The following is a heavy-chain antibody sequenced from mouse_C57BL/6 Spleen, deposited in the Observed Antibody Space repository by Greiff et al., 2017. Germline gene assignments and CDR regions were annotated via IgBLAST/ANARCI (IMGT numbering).Heavy chain of an antibody. CDR1: GFTFSNYW. D-gene: IGHD2-2*01. J-gene: IGHJ1*03. CDR2: IRLKSDNYAT. Sequence: EVMLVESGGGLVQPGGSMKLSCVASGFTFSNYWMNWVRQSPEKGLEWVAQIRLKSDNYATHYAESVKGRFTISRDDSKSSVYLQMNNLRAEDTGIYYCTGGYYGYFDVWGTGTTVTVSS. V-gene: IGHV6-3*01. CDR3: TGGYYGYFDV.